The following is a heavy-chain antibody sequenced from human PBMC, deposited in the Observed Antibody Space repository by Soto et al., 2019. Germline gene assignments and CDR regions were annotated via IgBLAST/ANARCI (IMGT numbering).Heavy chain of an antibody. CDR3: ARGHDFWSGYCLDY. CDR2: IYYSGST. Sequence: PSETLSLTCTVSGGSISSYYWSWIRQPPGKGLEWIGYIYYSGSTNYNPSLKSRVTISVDTSKNQFSLKLSSVTAADTAVYYCARGHDFWSGYCLDYWGQGTLVTVSS. CDR1: GGSISSYY. V-gene: IGHV4-59*01. J-gene: IGHJ4*02. D-gene: IGHD3-3*01.